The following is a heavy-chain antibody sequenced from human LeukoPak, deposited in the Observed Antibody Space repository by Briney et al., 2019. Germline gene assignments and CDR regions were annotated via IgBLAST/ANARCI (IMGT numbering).Heavy chain of an antibody. CDR1: GFTFSNHE. J-gene: IGHJ4*02. Sequence: GGSLRLSCAASGFTFSNHEMNWVRQAPGKGLEWVAYTSRGGSDISYADSVKGRFTISTDNANSSLYLQMNSLRAEDTAVYFCVRARLIRLENFYDYWGQGTLVTVSS. CDR3: VRARLIRLENFYDY. V-gene: IGHV3-48*03. CDR2: TSRGGSDI. D-gene: IGHD2-21*02.